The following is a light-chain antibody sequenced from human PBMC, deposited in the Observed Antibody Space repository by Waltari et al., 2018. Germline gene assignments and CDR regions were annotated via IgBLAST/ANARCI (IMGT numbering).Light chain of an antibody. CDR3: CSYAGSTTSSVV. Sequence: QSALTQPASVSGSPGQSITISCTGSSSDVGGYSLVSLYQPHPGKAPKLMIYAVTKRPSGVSHRFSGSKSGNTASLTISGLQTEDEADYYCCSYAGSTTSSVVFGTGTKVIVL. CDR2: AVT. CDR1: SSDVGGYSL. V-gene: IGLV2-23*02. J-gene: IGLJ1*01.